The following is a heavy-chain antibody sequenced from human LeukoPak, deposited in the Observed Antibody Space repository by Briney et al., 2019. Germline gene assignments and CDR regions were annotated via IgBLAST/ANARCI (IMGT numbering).Heavy chain of an antibody. CDR3: AKDLITMIVVVNPDAFDI. J-gene: IGHJ3*02. CDR1: GFTFSSYA. V-gene: IGHV3-23*01. D-gene: IGHD3-22*01. Sequence: GGSLRLSCAASGFTFSSYAMSWVRQAPGKGLEWVSAISGSGGSTYYADSVKGRFTISRDNSKNTLYLQMNSLRAEDTAVYYCAKDLITMIVVVNPDAFDIWGQGTMVTVSS. CDR2: ISGSGGST.